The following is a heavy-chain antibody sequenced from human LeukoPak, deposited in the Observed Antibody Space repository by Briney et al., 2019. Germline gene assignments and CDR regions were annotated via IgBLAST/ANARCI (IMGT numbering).Heavy chain of an antibody. D-gene: IGHD1-20*01. CDR3: ARSLTGTTGYYYYYYMDV. J-gene: IGHJ6*03. Sequence: SGGSLRLSCAASGFTFSSYWMSWVRQAPGKGLEWVANIKQDGSEKYYVDSVKGRFTISRDNAKNSLYLQMNSLRAEDTAVYYCARSLTGTTGYYYYYYMDVWGKGTTVTISS. CDR1: GFTFSSYW. V-gene: IGHV3-7*01. CDR2: IKQDGSEK.